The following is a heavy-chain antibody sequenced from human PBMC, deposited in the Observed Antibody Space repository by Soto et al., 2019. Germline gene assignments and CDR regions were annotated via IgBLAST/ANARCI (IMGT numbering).Heavy chain of an antibody. Sequence: QVQLQESGPGLVKPSETLSLTCTVSGGSITNYYCSWFRQPPGKGLEWIGYINYDGYSAYNLSLKLIVPLSMDASKTQFSLMMESVTATDTAVYYCARHGFGPLHGLVDVWGPGTTVIVSS. CDR1: GGSITNYY. CDR3: ARHGFGPLHGLVDV. J-gene: IGHJ6*02. D-gene: IGHD3-10*01. V-gene: IGHV4-59*08. CDR2: INYDGYS.